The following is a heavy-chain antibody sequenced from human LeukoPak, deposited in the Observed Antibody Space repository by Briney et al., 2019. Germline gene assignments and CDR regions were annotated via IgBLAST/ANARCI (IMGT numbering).Heavy chain of an antibody. V-gene: IGHV3-74*01. CDR1: GFTFSSYW. Sequence: PGGSLRLSCAASGFTFSSYWMHWVRQAPGKGLVWVSRINSDGSSTNYADSVKGRFTISRDNAKNTLYLQMNSLRAEDTAVYYCARVRWRWLPDYWGQGTLVTVSS. D-gene: IGHD5-24*01. CDR2: INSDGSST. CDR3: ARVRWRWLPDY. J-gene: IGHJ4*02.